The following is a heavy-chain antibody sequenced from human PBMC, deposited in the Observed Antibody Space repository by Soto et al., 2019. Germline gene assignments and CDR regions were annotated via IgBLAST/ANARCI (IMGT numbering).Heavy chain of an antibody. CDR1: GFTFSSYW. CDR2: IKQDGSEK. J-gene: IGHJ3*02. V-gene: IGHV3-7*01. CDR3: AREADPDAFDI. Sequence: GGSLRLSCAASGFTFSSYWMSWVRQAPGKGLEWVANIKQDGSEKYYVDSVKGRFTISRDNAKNSLYLQMNSLRAGDTAVYYCAREADPDAFDIWGQGTMVTVSS. D-gene: IGHD2-15*01.